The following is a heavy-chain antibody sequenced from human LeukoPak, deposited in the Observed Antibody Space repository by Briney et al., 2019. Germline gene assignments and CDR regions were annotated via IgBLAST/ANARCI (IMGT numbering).Heavy chain of an antibody. CDR2: ISSSSSYI. D-gene: IGHD6-13*01. J-gene: IGHJ4*02. Sequence: GGSLRLSCAASGFTFSSYTRNWVRQARGKGLEWVSSISSSSSYIYYADSVKGRFTISRDNAKNSLYLQMNSLRAADTAVYYCARDPGSSSYADYWGQGTLVTVSS. CDR1: GFTFSSYT. V-gene: IGHV3-21*01. CDR3: ARDPGSSSYADY.